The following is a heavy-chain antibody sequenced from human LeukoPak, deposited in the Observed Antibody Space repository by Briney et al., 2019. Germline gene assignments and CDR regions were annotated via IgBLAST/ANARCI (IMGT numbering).Heavy chain of an antibody. V-gene: IGHV3-30*18. D-gene: IGHD6-13*01. Sequence: GGSLRLSCAASGFTFSSYGMHWVRQAPGKGLEWVAVISYDGSSKYYADSVKGRFTISRDNSKNTLYLQMNSLRAEDTAVYYCAKHSSSWYGGGGDFDYWGQGTLVTVSS. CDR2: ISYDGSSK. CDR3: AKHSSSWYGGGGDFDY. CDR1: GFTFSSYG. J-gene: IGHJ4*02.